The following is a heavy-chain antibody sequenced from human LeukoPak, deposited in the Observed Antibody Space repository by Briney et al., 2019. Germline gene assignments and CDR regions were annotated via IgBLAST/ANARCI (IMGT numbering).Heavy chain of an antibody. J-gene: IGHJ6*03. Sequence: SQTLSLTCTVSGGSISSGSYYWSWIRQPAGKGLEWIGRIYTSGSTNYNPSLKSRVTISVDTSKNQFSLKLSSVTAADTAVYYCARMAKLPRPYYYYYYMDVWGKGTTVTVSS. D-gene: IGHD1-7*01. V-gene: IGHV4-61*02. CDR2: IYTSGST. CDR1: GGSISSGSYY. CDR3: ARMAKLPRPYYYYYYMDV.